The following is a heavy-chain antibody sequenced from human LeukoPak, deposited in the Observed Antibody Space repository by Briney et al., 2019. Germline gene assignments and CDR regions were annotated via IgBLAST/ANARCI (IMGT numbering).Heavy chain of an antibody. Sequence: GGSLRLSCAASGFTFSSYGMHWVRQAPGKGLEWVAVISYDGSNKYYADSVKGRFTISRDNSKNTLYLQMNSLRAEDTAVYYCAKADDLDYYGSGSYYNGFDYWGQGTLVTVSS. V-gene: IGHV3-30*18. CDR2: ISYDGSNK. J-gene: IGHJ4*02. CDR1: GFTFSSYG. CDR3: AKADDLDYYGSGSYYNGFDY. D-gene: IGHD3-10*01.